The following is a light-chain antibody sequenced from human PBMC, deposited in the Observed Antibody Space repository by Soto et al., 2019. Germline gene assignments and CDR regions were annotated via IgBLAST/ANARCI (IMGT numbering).Light chain of an antibody. Sequence: EIVLTQSPGTLSLSPGERATLSCRASQSVSSSYLAWYQQKPGQAPRLLIYGASSRATGIPYRFSGSGSGTDFTLTISRLEPEDFALYYCQQYGSSPTFGQGTKVEIK. CDR3: QQYGSSPT. CDR1: QSVSSSY. V-gene: IGKV3-20*01. CDR2: GAS. J-gene: IGKJ1*01.